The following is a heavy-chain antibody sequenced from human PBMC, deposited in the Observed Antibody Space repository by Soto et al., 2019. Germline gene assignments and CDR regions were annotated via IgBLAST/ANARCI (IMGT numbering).Heavy chain of an antibody. Sequence: GGSLRLSCAASGFTFSNYAMTWVRQAPGKGLEWVSTFVGSTGSTFYADSVKGRFTISRDDSKNTLYLQMNSLRAEDTAVYYCAKRHTTVATPANYFEDWGQGTRVTVSS. CDR3: AKRHTTVATPANYFED. V-gene: IGHV3-23*01. CDR1: GFTFSNYA. J-gene: IGHJ4*02. D-gene: IGHD1-1*01. CDR2: FVGSTGST.